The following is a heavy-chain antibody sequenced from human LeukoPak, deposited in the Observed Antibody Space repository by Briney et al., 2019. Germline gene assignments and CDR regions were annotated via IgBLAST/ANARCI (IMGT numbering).Heavy chain of an antibody. J-gene: IGHJ6*03. D-gene: IGHD3-16*01. Sequence: ASVKVSCKSSGYTFTDYYMHWVRQAPGQGLEWMGWINPNSGGTNYAQKFQGRVTMTRDTSVSTAYMELSRLRSDDTAVYYCARGGEPLYYYPDVWGKGTTVTVSS. CDR2: INPNSGGT. CDR1: GYTFTDYY. CDR3: ARGGEPLYYYPDV. V-gene: IGHV1-2*02.